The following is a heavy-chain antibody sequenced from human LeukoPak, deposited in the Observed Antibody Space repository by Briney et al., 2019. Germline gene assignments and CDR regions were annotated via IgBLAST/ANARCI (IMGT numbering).Heavy chain of an antibody. J-gene: IGHJ4*02. CDR2: INSDGSST. CDR1: GFTFSSYW. V-gene: IGHV3-74*01. D-gene: IGHD4-17*01. Sequence: GRSLRLSCAVSGFTFSSYWMHCVRQAPGKGLVWVSRINSDGSSTSYADSVKGRFTISRDNTKNTLYLQMNSLRAEDTAVYYCARDTLATVTRFDYWGQGTLVTVSS. CDR3: ARDTLATVTRFDY.